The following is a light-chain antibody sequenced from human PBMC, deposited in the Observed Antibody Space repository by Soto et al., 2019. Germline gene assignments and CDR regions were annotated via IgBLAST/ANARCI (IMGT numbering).Light chain of an antibody. CDR2: PAS. Sequence: DIQLTQSPSFLSASVGDRVTVSCRASQDISTSLAWFQQKAGKVPQLLVYPASTLQDGVPSRFSGSGSGTYFTLTIHNLQAEDFATYYCQHLRTYPFSFGQGTKVDIK. CDR1: QDISTS. V-gene: IGKV1-9*01. J-gene: IGKJ2*03. CDR3: QHLRTYPFS.